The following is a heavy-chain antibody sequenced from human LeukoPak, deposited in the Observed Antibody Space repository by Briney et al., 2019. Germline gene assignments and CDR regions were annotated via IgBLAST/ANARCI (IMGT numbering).Heavy chain of an antibody. Sequence: GGSLRLSCAASGFTFSSYGMSWVRQAPGQGLEWVSSISSRISSIYYADSVKGRFTISRDNAKNSLYLQMNSLRAEDTAVYYCARGQDDSSGCYSHWGQGTLVTVSS. D-gene: IGHD3-22*01. CDR1: GFTFSSYG. J-gene: IGHJ1*01. CDR2: ISSRISSI. V-gene: IGHV3-21*01. CDR3: ARGQDDSSGCYSH.